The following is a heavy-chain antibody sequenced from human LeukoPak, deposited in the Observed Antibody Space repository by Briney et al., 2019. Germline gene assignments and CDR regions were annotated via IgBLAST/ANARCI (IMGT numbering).Heavy chain of an antibody. J-gene: IGHJ6*03. CDR1: GFTFDDYG. Sequence: GGSLRLSCAASGFTFDDYGMSWVRQAPGKGLEWVSGIYWSGGSTGYADSVRGRFTISRDNAKNSLYLQMNSLRAEDTAVYYCAKDGITMVRGVISYYYYYYMDVWGKGTTVTISS. CDR2: IYWSGGST. V-gene: IGHV3-20*04. D-gene: IGHD3-10*01. CDR3: AKDGITMVRGVISYYYYYYMDV.